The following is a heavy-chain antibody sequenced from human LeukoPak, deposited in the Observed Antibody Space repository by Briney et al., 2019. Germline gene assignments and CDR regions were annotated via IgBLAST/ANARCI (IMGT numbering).Heavy chain of an antibody. V-gene: IGHV1-24*01. D-gene: IGHD3-3*01. J-gene: IGHJ6*03. CDR2: FDPHYGET. Sequence: AGVKDSCKVSGHTLTALPMHWVRQAPGKGLEWMGSFDPHYGETIYARNFLGRVTMPEDTSTNTAFMELTDLRSEDTAVYYCAAFDDSWSGYFSSSPYCYYVDVWGGDHSDTVSS. CDR3: AAFDDSWSGYFSSSPYCYYVDV. CDR1: GHTLTALP.